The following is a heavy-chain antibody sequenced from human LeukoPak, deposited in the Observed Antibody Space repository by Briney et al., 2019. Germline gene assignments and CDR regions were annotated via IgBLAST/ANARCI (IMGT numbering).Heavy chain of an antibody. V-gene: IGHV1-8*03. CDR1: GYTFTSYD. Sequence: ASVKVSCKASGYTFTSYDINWVRQATGQGLEWMGWMNPNSGNTGYAQKFQGRVTITRNTSISTAYMELSSLGSEDTAVYYCARGAAGWNYHCYYYMDVWGKGTTVTVSS. CDR2: MNPNSGNT. J-gene: IGHJ6*03. D-gene: IGHD1-7*01. CDR3: ARGAAGWNYHCYYYMDV.